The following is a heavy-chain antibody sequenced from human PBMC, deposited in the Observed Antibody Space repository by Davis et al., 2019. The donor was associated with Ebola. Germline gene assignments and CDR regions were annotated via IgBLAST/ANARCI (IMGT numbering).Heavy chain of an antibody. CDR2: IRSKANSYAT. CDR1: GFTFSGSA. J-gene: IGHJ4*02. V-gene: IGHV3-73*01. CDR3: TCIAARPDDDY. D-gene: IGHD6-6*01. Sequence: GVLKISCAASGFTFSGSAMHWVRQASGKGLEWVGRIRSKANSYATAYAASVKGRFTISRDDSKNTAYLQMNSLKTEDTAVYYCTCIAARPDDDYWGQGTLVTVSS.